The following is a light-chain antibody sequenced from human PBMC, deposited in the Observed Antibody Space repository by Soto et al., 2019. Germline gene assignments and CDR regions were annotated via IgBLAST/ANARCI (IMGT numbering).Light chain of an antibody. CDR3: QDYGSSQWMDDQGT. V-gene: IGKV3-20*01. Sequence: IVLTQSPATVSLSPGERATLSCRASQSGSSSYLPWYQHRPGQAPRLLIFGASTRATGIPHRLSGSGSGTDFTLMSSRLKAVDSAVYFCQDYGSSQWMDDQGTVGQVTNV. CDR1: QSGSSSY. J-gene: IGKJ1*01. CDR2: GAS.